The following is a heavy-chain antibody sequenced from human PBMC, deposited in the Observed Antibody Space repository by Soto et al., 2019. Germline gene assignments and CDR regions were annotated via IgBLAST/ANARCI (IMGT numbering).Heavy chain of an antibody. CDR1: GYTFTSYG. J-gene: IGHJ3*02. CDR3: ASRGGYCSSTSCANDAFDI. CDR2: ISAYNGNT. V-gene: IGHV1-18*01. Sequence: QVQLVQSGAEVKKPGASVKVSCKASGYTFTSYGISWVRQAPGQGLEWMGWISAYNGNTNYAQKLQGRVTMTTDTSTSPAYMELRSLRSDDTAVYYCASRGGYCSSTSCANDAFDIWGQGTMVTVSS. D-gene: IGHD2-2*01.